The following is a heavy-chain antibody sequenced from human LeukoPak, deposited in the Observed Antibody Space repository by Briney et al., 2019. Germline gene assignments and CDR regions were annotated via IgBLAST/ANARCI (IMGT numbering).Heavy chain of an antibody. J-gene: IGHJ4*02. CDR1: GFRFIYYS. CDR3: ARIGAGVPAHYCGGDCRYYSDF. D-gene: IGHD2-21*02. V-gene: IGHV3-48*02. CDR2: IVRSGGTI. Sequence: GGSLRLSSAASGFRFIYYSMNCVRPAPGKGLQWVSCIVRSGGTILYDGSVKGRFTIFRDNAKNSRYLQMSNLRDEDTAVYHCARIGAGVPAHYCGGDCRYYSDFWGQGALVTVSS.